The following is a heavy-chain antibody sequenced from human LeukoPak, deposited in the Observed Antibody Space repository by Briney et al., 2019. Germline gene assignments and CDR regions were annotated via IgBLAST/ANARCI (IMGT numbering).Heavy chain of an antibody. Sequence: GGSLRLSCAASGFTFSSYWMSWVRQAPGKGLEWVANIKQDGSEKYYVDSVKGRFTISRDNAKNSLYPQMNSLRAEDTAVYYCARECGSCYAWDAFDIWGQGTMVTVSS. V-gene: IGHV3-7*01. D-gene: IGHD2-15*01. CDR2: IKQDGSEK. J-gene: IGHJ3*02. CDR3: ARECGSCYAWDAFDI. CDR1: GFTFSSYW.